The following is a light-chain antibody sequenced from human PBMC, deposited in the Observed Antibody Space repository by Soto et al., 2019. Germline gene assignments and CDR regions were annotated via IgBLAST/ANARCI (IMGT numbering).Light chain of an antibody. J-gene: IGKJ1*01. CDR3: QQRSNWPRT. V-gene: IGKV3-11*01. CDR2: DAS. CDR1: QSIGSY. Sequence: DTVLTQSPATLSLSPGERATLSCRASQSIGSYLAWYQQKPGQAPRLLIYDASNRATGIPARFSGSGSGTDFTLTISSLEPEDFAFYYCQQRSNWPRTFGQGTKVDIK.